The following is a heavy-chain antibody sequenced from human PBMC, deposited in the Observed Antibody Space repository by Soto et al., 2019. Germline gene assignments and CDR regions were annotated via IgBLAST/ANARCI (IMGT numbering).Heavy chain of an antibody. V-gene: IGHV3-49*03. CDR1: GFTFGDYA. D-gene: IGHD4-17*01. CDR2: IRSKVYGGTT. CDR3: TRDLRVTVTTTFF. J-gene: IGHJ4*02. Sequence: EQLVESGGGSVQPGRSLRLSCTGSGFTFGDYAVTWFRQAPGKGLEWVGFIRSKVYGGTTEYAASVAGRFSISRDDSKRIADLHKESLRIEDTALYFCTRDLRVTVTTTFFWSQGTMVAVSA.